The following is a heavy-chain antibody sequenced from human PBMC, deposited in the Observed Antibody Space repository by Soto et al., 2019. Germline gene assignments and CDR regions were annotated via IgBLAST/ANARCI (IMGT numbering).Heavy chain of an antibody. CDR2: IYYAGTT. D-gene: IGHD2-2*01. CDR3: ARLGRFYQALDS. CDR1: DGSLSPNY. Sequence: QVQLQESGPGLVKPSETLSLSCTVSDGSLSPNYWSWIRQPPGKGLEWIGYIYYAGTTTYNPSLKSRLPISLATPTNELSLKLTSVTAAAPAVYYCARLGRFYQALDSWGPGTLVTVSS. J-gene: IGHJ4*02. V-gene: IGHV4-59*08.